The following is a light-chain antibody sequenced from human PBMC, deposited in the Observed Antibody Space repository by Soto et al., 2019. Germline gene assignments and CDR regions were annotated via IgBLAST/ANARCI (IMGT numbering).Light chain of an antibody. CDR1: RSISTY. J-gene: IGKJ1*01. Sequence: EIVLTQSPATLSLSPGERATLSCRASRSISTYLAWYQQKPGQAPRLLFYGASNRATAIPDRFSGSGFGTDFTLTITRLEPEDFAVYYCQQYGDSPQTFGPGTKVDIK. CDR3: QQYGDSPQT. CDR2: GAS. V-gene: IGKV3-20*01.